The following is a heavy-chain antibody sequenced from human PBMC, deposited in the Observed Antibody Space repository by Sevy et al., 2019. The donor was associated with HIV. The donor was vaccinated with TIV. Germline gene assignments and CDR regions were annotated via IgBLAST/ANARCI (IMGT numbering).Heavy chain of an antibody. CDR2: ITSGSI. V-gene: IGHV3-48*02. CDR1: GFRFSNYH. CDR3: ARGQTRFDY. J-gene: IGHJ4*02. Sequence: GGSLRLSCAASGFRFSNYHFNWVRQAPGKGLEWIALITSGSIYYADSVKGRFVISRDNARNSLYLQMTRLRDEDTAVYYCARGQTRFDYWGQGTLVTVSS. D-gene: IGHD1-7*01.